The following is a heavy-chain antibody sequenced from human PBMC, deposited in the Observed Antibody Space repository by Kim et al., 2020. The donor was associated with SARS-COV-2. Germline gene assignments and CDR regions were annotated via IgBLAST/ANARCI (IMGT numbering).Heavy chain of an antibody. D-gene: IGHD3-10*01. CDR1: GGSINSYY. CDR3: ARATLYGSENYFDY. J-gene: IGHJ4*02. CDR2: IHYSGNT. V-gene: IGHV4-59*01. Sequence: SETLSLTCTVSGGSINSYYWSWIRQSPGKGLEWIGYIHYSGNTNYNLSLKSRVTISVDTSKNQFSLKLSSVTAADTAVYYCARATLYGSENYFDYWGQGTLVTVSS.